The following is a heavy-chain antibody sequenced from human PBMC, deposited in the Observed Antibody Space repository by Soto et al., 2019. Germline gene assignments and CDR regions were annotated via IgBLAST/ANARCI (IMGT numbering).Heavy chain of an antibody. V-gene: IGHV1-69*18. CDR1: GGTFSSYA. CDR3: AGFFMTTVPASCYYGMAV. J-gene: IGHJ6*02. CDR2: IIPFIGTA. D-gene: IGHD4-4*01. Sequence: QVQLVQSGAEVNKPGSSVTVSCKASGGTFSSYAISWVRQAPGQGLEWMGRIIPFIGTANYAQKLQGRVTITADDSTSTAYMELTSLRTEDTGVYYWAGFFMTTVPASCYYGMAVWGQGTTVTVSS.